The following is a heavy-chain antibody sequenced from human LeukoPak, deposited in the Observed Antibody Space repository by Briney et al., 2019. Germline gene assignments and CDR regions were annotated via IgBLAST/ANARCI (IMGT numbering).Heavy chain of an antibody. J-gene: IGHJ3*02. Sequence: SETLSLTCTVSGGSISSYYWSWTRQPAGKGLEWIGRIYTSGSTNYNPSLKSRVTMSVDTSKNQFSLKLSSVTAADTAVYYCARDTARITGSAFDIWGQWTMVTVSS. CDR2: IYTSGST. CDR1: GGSISSYY. V-gene: IGHV4-4*07. CDR3: ARDTARITGSAFDI. D-gene: IGHD1-20*01.